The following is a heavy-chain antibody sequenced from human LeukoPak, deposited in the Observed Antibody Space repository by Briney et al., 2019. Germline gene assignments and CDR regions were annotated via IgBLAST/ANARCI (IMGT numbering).Heavy chain of an antibody. CDR1: GGSISSYY. Sequence: SETLSLTCTVSGGSISSYYWSWIRQPPGKGLEWIGYIYYSGSTNYNPSLKSRVTISVDTSKNQFSLKLSSVTAADTAVYYCAREQWLAFPFGYWGQGTLVTVSS. V-gene: IGHV4-59*12. CDR2: IYYSGST. D-gene: IGHD6-19*01. CDR3: AREQWLAFPFGY. J-gene: IGHJ4*02.